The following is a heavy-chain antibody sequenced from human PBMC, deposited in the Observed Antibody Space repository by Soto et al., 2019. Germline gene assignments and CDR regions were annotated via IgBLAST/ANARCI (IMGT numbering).Heavy chain of an antibody. CDR3: CRRSFFDY. J-gene: IGHJ4*02. Sequence: EVQLVESGGILVEPGRSLRLSCATSGFNFGDYAINWFRQAPGKGLEWVGFIRSKAYGGTTKYAASVEGRFTISRDDSSNIAYLQMNSLKTEDTAMYFCCRRSFFDYWGQGTLVTVSS. V-gene: IGHV3-49*03. CDR1: GFNFGDYA. CDR2: IRSKAYGGTT.